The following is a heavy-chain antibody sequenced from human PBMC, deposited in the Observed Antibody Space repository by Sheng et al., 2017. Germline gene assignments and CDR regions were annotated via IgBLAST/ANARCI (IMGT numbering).Heavy chain of an antibody. D-gene: IGHD1-1*01. CDR2: IYHSGST. V-gene: IGHV4-38-2*02. Sequence: QVQLQESGPGLVKPSETLPLTCTVSGYSISSGYYWGWIRQPPGKGLEWIGSIYHSGSTYYNPSLKSRVTISVDTSKNQFSVKLSSVTAADTAVYYCARIQNWNDGRHTFDIWGQGTMVTVSS. CDR1: GYSISSGYY. CDR3: ARIQNWNDGRHTFDI. J-gene: IGHJ3*02.